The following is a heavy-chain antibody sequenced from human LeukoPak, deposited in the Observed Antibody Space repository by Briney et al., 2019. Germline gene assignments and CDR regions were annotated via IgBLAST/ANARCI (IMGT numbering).Heavy chain of an antibody. D-gene: IGHD3-3*01. Sequence: SETLSLTCAVADGSTSCYYWCLRRQPPGSGLWWVGFIHYSGGTNYNPSFQGRVTISVDTSNNPFYLKWSSVTAADTAVYYCARNRVEFDYWGQGTLVTVSS. J-gene: IGHJ4*02. CDR1: DGSTSCYY. V-gene: IGHV4-59*01. CDR3: ARNRVEFDY. CDR2: IHYSGGT.